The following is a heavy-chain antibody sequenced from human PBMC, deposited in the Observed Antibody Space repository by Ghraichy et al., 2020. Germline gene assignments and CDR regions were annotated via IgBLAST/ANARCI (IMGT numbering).Heavy chain of an antibody. V-gene: IGHV3-48*02. J-gene: IGHJ6*02. CDR1: GFTFNRHD. CDR3: ARDLASPYYGMDV. Sequence: GGSLRLSCAVSGFTFNRHDMTWVRQAPGKGLEWVSYISSSSTTIYYTDSVKGRFTISRDNAKNSLYLQMNSLRDEDTAVYYCARDLASPYYGMDVWGQGTTVTGSS. CDR2: ISSSSTTI.